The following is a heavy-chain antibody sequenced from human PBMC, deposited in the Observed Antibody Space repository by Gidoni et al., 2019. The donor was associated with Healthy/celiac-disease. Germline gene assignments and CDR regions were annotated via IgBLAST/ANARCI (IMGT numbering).Heavy chain of an antibody. CDR1: GFTFSSYS. D-gene: IGHD6-13*01. CDR3: ARAVGSSWYID. J-gene: IGHJ4*02. V-gene: IGHV3-21*01. CDR2: ISSSSSYI. Sequence: EVQLVESGGGLVKPGGSLRLSCAASGFTFSSYSMNGVRQAPGKGLEWVSSISSSSSYIYYADSVKGRFTISRDNAKNSLYLQMNSRRAEDTAVYYCARAVGSSWYIDWGQGTLVTVSS.